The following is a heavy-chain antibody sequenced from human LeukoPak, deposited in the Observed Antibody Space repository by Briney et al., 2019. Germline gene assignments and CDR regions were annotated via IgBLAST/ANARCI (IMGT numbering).Heavy chain of an antibody. V-gene: IGHV3-23*01. CDR1: GFTFSSYA. D-gene: IGHD6-19*01. CDR3: AKDRYSSGWYSPINY. Sequence: PGGSLRLSCAASGFTFSSYAMSWVRQAPGKGLEWVSATSGSGGSTYYADSVKGRFTISRDNSENTLYLQMNSLRAEDTAVYYCAKDRYSSGWYSPINYWGQGTLVTVSS. J-gene: IGHJ4*02. CDR2: TSGSGGST.